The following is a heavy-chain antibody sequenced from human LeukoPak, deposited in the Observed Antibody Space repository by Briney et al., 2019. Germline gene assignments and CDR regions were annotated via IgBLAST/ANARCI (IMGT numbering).Heavy chain of an antibody. J-gene: IGHJ5*02. CDR2: INHSGST. V-gene: IGHV4-34*01. CDR1: GGSFSGYY. Sequence: SETLSLTCAVYGGSFSGYYWSWIRQPPGKGLEWIGEINHSGSTNYNPSLKSRVTISVDTSKNQFSLKLSSVTAADTAVYYCARGLKIVVVGWLDPWGQGTLVTVSS. D-gene: IGHD3-22*01. CDR3: ARGLKIVVVGWLDP.